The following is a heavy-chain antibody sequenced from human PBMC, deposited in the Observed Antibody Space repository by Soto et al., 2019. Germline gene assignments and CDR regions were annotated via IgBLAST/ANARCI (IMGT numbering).Heavy chain of an antibody. Sequence: EVLLVESGGGVVQPGGSLRLSCAASGFTLNNYWMHWVRQAPGKGLEWVSRINIDGRSTTYADSVKGRFSISRDDAKNTLFLQMNSLRAEDTAVYYCARDWRSNRWYYVDSWGHGTLVTVSS. CDR3: ARDWRSNRWYYVDS. V-gene: IGHV3-74*01. CDR2: INIDGRST. D-gene: IGHD2-2*01. CDR1: GFTLNNYW. J-gene: IGHJ5*01.